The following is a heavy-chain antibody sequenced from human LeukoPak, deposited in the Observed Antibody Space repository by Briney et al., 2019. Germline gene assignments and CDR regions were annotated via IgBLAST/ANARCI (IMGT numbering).Heavy chain of an antibody. CDR3: ATGGEWELLDY. CDR2: FDPGDGET. J-gene: IGHJ4*02. D-gene: IGHD1-26*01. V-gene: IGHV1-24*01. Sequence: ASVKVSCKVSGNTLTQLSMHWVRQAPGKGLEWMGGFDPGDGETIYAQKFQGRVTMTQDTSTDTAYMELSSLRSEDTAVYYCATGGEWELLDYWGQGTLVTVSS. CDR1: GNTLTQLS.